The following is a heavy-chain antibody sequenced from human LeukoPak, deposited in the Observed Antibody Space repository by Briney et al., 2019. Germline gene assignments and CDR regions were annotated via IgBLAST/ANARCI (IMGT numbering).Heavy chain of an antibody. D-gene: IGHD1-1*01. Sequence: PSETLSFTCTVSGGSISSSSYYWGWIRQPPGKGLEWIGSIYYSGSTYYNPSLKSRVTISVDTSKNQFSLKVSSVTAADTAVYYCARPHQAYNPFSRLKQDAFDIWGQGTMVTVSS. CDR3: ARPHQAYNPFSRLKQDAFDI. CDR2: IYYSGST. V-gene: IGHV4-39*07. J-gene: IGHJ3*02. CDR1: GGSISSSSYY.